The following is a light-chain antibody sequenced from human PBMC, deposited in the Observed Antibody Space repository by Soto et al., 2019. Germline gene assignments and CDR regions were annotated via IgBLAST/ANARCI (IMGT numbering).Light chain of an antibody. Sequence: EIVLTQSPGTLSLSPGERATLSCRASQSVSSSNLAWYQQKPGRAPRLLIYGASSRATGIPDRFSGSGSGTDFTLTISRLEPEDFAVYYCQQYGSSPLYTFGQGTKLEIK. CDR3: QQYGSSPLYT. CDR1: QSVSSSN. V-gene: IGKV3-20*01. J-gene: IGKJ2*01. CDR2: GAS.